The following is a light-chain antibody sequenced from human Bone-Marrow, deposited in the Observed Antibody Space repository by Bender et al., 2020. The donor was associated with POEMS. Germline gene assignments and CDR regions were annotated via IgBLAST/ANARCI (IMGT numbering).Light chain of an antibody. CDR2: DNV. Sequence: QSVLTQPPSVSEAPGQRVIISCAGGSSNVGAGYEAHWYQQIPGTAPKLLIYDNVNRAPGVPDRFSGSKSGTSASLAITGLQSEDEADYYCQSYDLTLSSYVFGSGTTVTVL. CDR3: QSYDLTLSSYV. CDR1: SSNVGAGYE. J-gene: IGLJ1*01. V-gene: IGLV1-40*01.